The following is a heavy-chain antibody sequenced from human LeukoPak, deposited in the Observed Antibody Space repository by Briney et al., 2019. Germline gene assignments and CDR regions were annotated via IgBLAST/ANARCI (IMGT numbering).Heavy chain of an antibody. Sequence: GGSLRLSCATSGFTFSTFWMHWVRQAPGKGLVWVSRINHDGSSTNYADSVKGRFTISRDNAKNMLYLQMNSLRAEDTAVYYCVRDWGYDSSGYWQKYFDTWGQGTLVTVSS. D-gene: IGHD3-22*01. V-gene: IGHV3-74*01. CDR3: VRDWGYDSSGYWQKYFDT. J-gene: IGHJ4*02. CDR1: GFTFSTFW. CDR2: INHDGSST.